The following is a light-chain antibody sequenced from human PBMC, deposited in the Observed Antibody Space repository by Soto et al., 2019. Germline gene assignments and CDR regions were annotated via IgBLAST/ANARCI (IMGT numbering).Light chain of an antibody. Sequence: DIQMTQSPSSLSASVGDRVTISCRASQSIRNYVSWYQQKPGTAPKLLIRAASTVQSGVPSRFSGSGSGTDFTLTISSLEPEDFAVYYCQQRRNWPPTFGGGNKVEIK. CDR3: QQRRNWPPT. J-gene: IGKJ4*01. CDR1: QSIRNY. V-gene: IGKV1-39*01. CDR2: AAS.